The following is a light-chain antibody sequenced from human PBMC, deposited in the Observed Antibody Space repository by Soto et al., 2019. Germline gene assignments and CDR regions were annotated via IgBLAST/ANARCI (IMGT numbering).Light chain of an antibody. Sequence: AIRMTQSPSSFSASTGDRVTITCRASQSIGNYLAWYQQIPGRAPKLLIFAASTLQRGVPSRFSGSGSWTDFTLTISCLQSQDFATYYCQQYDIFPPTFGVGTKVEIK. CDR1: QSIGNY. V-gene: IGKV1-8*01. J-gene: IGKJ4*01. CDR2: AAS. CDR3: QQYDIFPPT.